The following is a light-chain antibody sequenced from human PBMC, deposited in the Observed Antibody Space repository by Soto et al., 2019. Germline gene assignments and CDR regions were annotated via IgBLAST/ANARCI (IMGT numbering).Light chain of an antibody. CDR3: GTWDSSLSAGV. CDR1: SSNIVNNL. CDR2: GNN. J-gene: IGLJ3*02. V-gene: IGLV1-51*01. Sequence: QSVLTQPPSVSAAPGQMVTISCSGSSSNIVNNLVSWYQHLPGTAPKLLIYGNNKRPSGIPDRFSGSKSGTSATLGITGLQTGDEADYYCGTWDSSLSAGVFGGGTKLTVL.